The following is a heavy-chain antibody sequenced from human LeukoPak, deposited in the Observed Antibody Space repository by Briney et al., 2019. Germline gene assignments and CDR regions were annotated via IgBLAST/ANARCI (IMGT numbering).Heavy chain of an antibody. Sequence: PSETLSLTCAVYGGSFSGYHWSWIRQPPGKGLEWIGEINHSGSTNYNPSLKSRVTISVDTSKNQFSLKLSSVTAADTAVYYCVLLGTMVRGVTSTNWFDPWGQGTLVTVSS. CDR3: VLLGTMVRGVTSTNWFDP. CDR1: GGSFSGYH. D-gene: IGHD3-10*01. V-gene: IGHV4-34*01. CDR2: INHSGST. J-gene: IGHJ5*02.